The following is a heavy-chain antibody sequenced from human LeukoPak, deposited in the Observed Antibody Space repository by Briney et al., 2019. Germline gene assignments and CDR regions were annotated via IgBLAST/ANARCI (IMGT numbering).Heavy chain of an antibody. CDR1: GGSFSGYY. J-gene: IGHJ4*02. CDR2: INHSGST. Sequence: SETLSLTCAVYGGSFSGYYWSWIRQPPGKGLEWIGEINHSGSTNYNPFLKSRVTISVDTSKNQFSLKLSSVTAADTAVYYCARGDYYYDSSGYYVGGFDDYWGQGTLVTVSS. CDR3: ARGDYYYDSSGYYVGGFDDY. D-gene: IGHD3-22*01. V-gene: IGHV4-34*01.